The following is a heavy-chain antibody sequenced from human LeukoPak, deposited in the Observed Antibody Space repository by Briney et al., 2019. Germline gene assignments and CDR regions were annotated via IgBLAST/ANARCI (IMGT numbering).Heavy chain of an antibody. CDR2: INHSGST. CDR1: GGSFSGYY. D-gene: IGHD4-23*01. CDR3: ARDYGGNSDYAFDI. V-gene: IGHV4-34*01. Sequence: SETLSLTCAVYGGSFSGYYWSWIRQPPGKGLEWIGEINHSGSTNYNPSLKSRVTISVDTSKNQFSLKLSSVTAADTAVYYCARDYGGNSDYAFDIWGQGTMVTVSS. J-gene: IGHJ3*02.